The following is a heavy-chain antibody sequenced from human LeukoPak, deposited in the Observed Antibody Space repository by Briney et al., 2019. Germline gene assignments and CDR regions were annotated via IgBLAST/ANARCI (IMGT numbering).Heavy chain of an antibody. CDR2: ISGGGSST. CDR3: ARESSGSYSGFDY. V-gene: IGHV3-23*01. J-gene: IGHJ4*02. D-gene: IGHD1-26*01. CDR1: GLTFSSHA. Sequence: GGSLRLSCAASGLTFSSHALTWVRQAPGKGLEWVSTISGGGSSTNYVDSVKGRFTISRDNSKNTLYLQMNGLRAEDTAVYYCARESSGSYSGFDYWGQGTLVTVSS.